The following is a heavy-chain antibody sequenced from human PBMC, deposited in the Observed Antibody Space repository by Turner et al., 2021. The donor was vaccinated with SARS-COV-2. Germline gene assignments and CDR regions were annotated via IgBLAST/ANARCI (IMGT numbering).Heavy chain of an antibody. D-gene: IGHD1-1*01. CDR3: ARHQGSTSGYDHGMNV. V-gene: IGHV4-59*08. J-gene: IGHJ6*02. CDR1: GGSISSKS. CDR2: FYKIGSI. Sequence: QVQLQQWGAGLVRPSETLSLTCTVSGGSISSKSWSWIRQSPGRGLEWIGYFYKIGSIDYNPTLRSRVTISVDTSKNQLSLNLISMTAADTAVYYCARHQGSTSGYDHGMNVWGQGTAVIVSS.